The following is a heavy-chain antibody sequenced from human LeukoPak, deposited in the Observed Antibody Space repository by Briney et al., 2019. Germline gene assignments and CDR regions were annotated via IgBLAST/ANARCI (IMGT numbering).Heavy chain of an antibody. CDR3: ARGGGDGYNLAEDY. D-gene: IGHD5-24*01. CDR2: INHSGST. J-gene: IGHJ4*02. CDR1: GGSISSGNW. Sequence: NSSGTLSLTCAVTGGSISSGNWWSWVRQPPGKGLEWIGEINHSGSTNYNPSLKSRVTISVDTSKNQFSLKLSSVTAADTAVYYCARGGGDGYNLAEDYWGQGTLVTVSS. V-gene: IGHV4-4*02.